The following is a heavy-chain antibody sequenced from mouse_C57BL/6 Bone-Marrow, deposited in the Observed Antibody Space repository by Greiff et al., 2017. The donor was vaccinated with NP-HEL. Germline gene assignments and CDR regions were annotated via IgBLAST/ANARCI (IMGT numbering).Heavy chain of an antibody. D-gene: IGHD5-2*01. Sequence: QLQQSGPGLVKPSQSLSLTCSVTGYSITSGYYWNWIRQFPGNKLEWMGYISYDGSNNYNPSLKHQISITRDTSKYQFFLKLNSVTTEDTATDKYARERENNNYAMDYWGQGTSVTVSS. CDR3: ARERENNNYAMDY. CDR1: GYSITSGYY. J-gene: IGHJ4*01. V-gene: IGHV3-6*01. CDR2: ISYDGSN.